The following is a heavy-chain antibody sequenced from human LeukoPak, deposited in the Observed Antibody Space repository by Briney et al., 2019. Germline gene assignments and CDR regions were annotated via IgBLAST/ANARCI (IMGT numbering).Heavy chain of an antibody. D-gene: IGHD6-19*01. V-gene: IGHV3-72*01. J-gene: IGHJ5*02. CDR3: AKSKYNTGGSFDH. CDR1: GFTFSDHY. CDR2: TRNKVNSYST. Sequence: GGSLRLSCVVSGFTFSDHYVDWVRQAPGKGLEWVGRTRNKVNSYSTEYAASVKGRFTISRDESKNSLYLQMNSLKTEDTAVYYCAKSKYNTGGSFDHWGQGTQVTVSS.